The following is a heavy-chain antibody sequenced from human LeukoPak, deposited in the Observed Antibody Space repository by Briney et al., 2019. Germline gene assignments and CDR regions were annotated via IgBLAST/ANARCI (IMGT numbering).Heavy chain of an antibody. CDR1: GFTFSSYS. D-gene: IGHD3-10*01. Sequence: GGSLRLSCAASGFTFSSYSMNWVRQAPGKGPEWVSSISSSSSYIYYADSVKGRFTISRDNAKNSLYLQMNSLRAEDTAVYYCARSYGSGSSYYFDYWGQGTLVTVSS. CDR2: ISSSSSYI. V-gene: IGHV3-21*01. J-gene: IGHJ4*02. CDR3: ARSYGSGSSYYFDY.